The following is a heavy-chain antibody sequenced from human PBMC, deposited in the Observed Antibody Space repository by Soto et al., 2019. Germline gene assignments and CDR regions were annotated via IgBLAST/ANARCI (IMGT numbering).Heavy chain of an antibody. CDR1: GYTFSGNY. Sequence: ASVKGSCKASGYTFSGNYIHWVRQAPGQGLEWMGWINPKSGGTSYAQKFQGWVTMTRDTSISTAYLEVSRLRSDDTAVYYCAREGAYGIYYGMDVWGQGTTVTVSS. J-gene: IGHJ6*02. D-gene: IGHD2-21*01. CDR2: INPKSGGT. CDR3: AREGAYGIYYGMDV. V-gene: IGHV1-2*04.